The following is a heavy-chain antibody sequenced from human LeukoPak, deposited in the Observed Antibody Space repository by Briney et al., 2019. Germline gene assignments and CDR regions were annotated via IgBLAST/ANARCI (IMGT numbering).Heavy chain of an antibody. CDR1: GFTLSSYW. CDR3: AKGGGTVVDY. Sequence: PGGSLRLSCAASGFTLSSYWMHWVRQAPGKGLVWVSRINSDGSSTTYADSVKGRFTISRDNAKNTLYLQMNSVRAEDTAVYYWAKGGGTVVDYWGQGTLVTVSS. D-gene: IGHD2-8*02. J-gene: IGHJ4*02. CDR2: INSDGSST. V-gene: IGHV3-74*01.